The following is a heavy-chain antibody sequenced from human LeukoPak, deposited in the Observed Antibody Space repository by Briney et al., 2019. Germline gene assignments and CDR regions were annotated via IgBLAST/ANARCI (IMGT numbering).Heavy chain of an antibody. CDR2: FSGAGDYT. CDR3: AKHPYNDFWSGYYKGFDY. V-gene: IGHV3-23*01. J-gene: IGHJ4*02. CDR1: GFTFSSYA. D-gene: IGHD3-3*01. Sequence: GGSLRLSCAASGFTFSSYAMSWVRQAPGKGLEWVSSFSGAGDYTHSADSAKGRFIISRDNSKNTLYLQMNSLRVEDTAVYYCAKHPYNDFWSGYYKGFDYWGQGTLVTVS.